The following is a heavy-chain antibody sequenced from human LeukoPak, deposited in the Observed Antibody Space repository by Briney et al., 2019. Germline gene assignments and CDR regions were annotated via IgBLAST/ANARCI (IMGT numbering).Heavy chain of an antibody. V-gene: IGHV1-3*01. Sequence: WASVKVSCKASRYTFTSYAMHWVRQAPGQRLEWMGWINAGNGNTKYSQKFQGRVTITRDTSASTAYMELSSLRSEDTAVYSCARGVATNRYYFDYWGQGTLVTVSS. J-gene: IGHJ4*02. CDR3: ARGVATNRYYFDY. CDR1: RYTFTSYA. D-gene: IGHD5-12*01. CDR2: INAGNGNT.